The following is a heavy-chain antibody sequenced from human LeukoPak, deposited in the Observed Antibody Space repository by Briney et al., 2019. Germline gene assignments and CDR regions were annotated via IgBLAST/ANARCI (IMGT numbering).Heavy chain of an antibody. CDR1: GFTFSSYA. D-gene: IGHD3-22*01. V-gene: IGHV3-23*01. Sequence: PGGSLRLSCAASGFTFSSYAMSWVRQAPGKGLEWVSAISGSGGSTYYADSVKGRFTISRDNAKNTLYLQMNSLRAEDTAVYYCARVPVVVEDFDYWGQGTLVTVSS. J-gene: IGHJ4*02. CDR2: ISGSGGST. CDR3: ARVPVVVEDFDY.